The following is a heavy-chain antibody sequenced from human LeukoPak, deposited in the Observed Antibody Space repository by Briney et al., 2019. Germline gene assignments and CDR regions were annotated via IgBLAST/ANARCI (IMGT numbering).Heavy chain of an antibody. V-gene: IGHV3-48*02. CDR3: ANNRASLDY. D-gene: IGHD2/OR15-2a*01. CDR2: ITGSSSTI. Sequence: GGSLRLSCSASGFTFSSYSMNWVRQAPGKGLEWVSYITGSSSTIYYADSVKGRFTISRDNAKNSLYLQMNSLRDEDTAVYYCANNRASLDYWGQGTLVTVSS. CDR1: GFTFSSYS. J-gene: IGHJ4*02.